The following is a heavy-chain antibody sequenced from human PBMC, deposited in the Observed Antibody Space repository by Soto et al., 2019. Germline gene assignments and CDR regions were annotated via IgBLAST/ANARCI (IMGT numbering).Heavy chain of an antibody. CDR1: GFTFSSYG. CDR3: AKDLGELSYFDF. V-gene: IGHV3-30*18. Sequence: ESGGGVVQPGRSLRLSCATSGFTFSSYGLHWVRQAPGKGLEWVAVISYDGSNKYYADSVKGRFTISRDNSKNTLYLQMNSLRAEDTAVYYCAKDLGELSYFDFWGQGTLVTVSS. D-gene: IGHD3-16*02. J-gene: IGHJ4*02. CDR2: ISYDGSNK.